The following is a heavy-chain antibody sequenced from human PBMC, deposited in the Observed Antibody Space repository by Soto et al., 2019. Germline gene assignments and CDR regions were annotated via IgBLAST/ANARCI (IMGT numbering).Heavy chain of an antibody. D-gene: IGHD3-10*01. V-gene: IGHV4-39*01. Sequence: SETLSLTCTVSGGSISSSSYYWGWIRQPPGKGLEWIGSIYYSGSTYYNPSLKSRVTISVDTSKNQFSLKLSSVTAADTAVYYCAGILGSGSFPLHYYYYGMDVWGQGTTVTVSS. J-gene: IGHJ6*02. CDR2: IYYSGST. CDR1: GGSISSSSYY. CDR3: AGILGSGSFPLHYYYYGMDV.